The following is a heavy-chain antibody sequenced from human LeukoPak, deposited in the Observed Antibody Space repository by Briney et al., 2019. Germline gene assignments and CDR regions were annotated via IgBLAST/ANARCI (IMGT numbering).Heavy chain of an antibody. CDR3: ARLVDTAMV. V-gene: IGHV3-30-3*01. CDR1: GFTFSSYA. J-gene: IGHJ4*02. Sequence: GRSLRFSCAASGFTFSSYAMHWVRQAPGKGLEWVAVISYDGSNKYYADSVKGRFTISRDNSKDTLYLQMNSLRAEDTAVYYCARLVDTAMVWGQGTLVTVSS. D-gene: IGHD5-18*01. CDR2: ISYDGSNK.